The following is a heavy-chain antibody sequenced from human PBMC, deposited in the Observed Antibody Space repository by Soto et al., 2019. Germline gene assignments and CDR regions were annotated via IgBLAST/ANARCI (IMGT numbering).Heavy chain of an antibody. CDR1: GGSFSGYY. CDR3: ARGLTVVPAAIHWFDP. V-gene: IGHV4-34*01. Sequence: SENLSLTCAVYGGSFSGYYWSWIRQPPGKGLEWIGEINHSGSTNYNPSLKSRVTISVDTSKNQFSLKLSSVTAADTAVYYCARGLTVVPAAIHWFDPWGQGTLVTVSS. CDR2: INHSGST. D-gene: IGHD2-2*01. J-gene: IGHJ5*02.